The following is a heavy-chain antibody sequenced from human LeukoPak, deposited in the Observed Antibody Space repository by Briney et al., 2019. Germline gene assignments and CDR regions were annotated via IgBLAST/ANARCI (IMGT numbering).Heavy chain of an antibody. Sequence: SETLSLTCTVSGGSISSGSYYWSWIRQPAGKGLEWIGRIYTSGTADYNPSLKSRVTMSVDTSKNQFSLRLRSVTAADTAVYYCVRAYQVTYYYYYYMDVWRKGTTVTVSS. CDR2: IYTSGTA. D-gene: IGHD2-2*01. J-gene: IGHJ6*03. CDR1: GGSISSGSYY. CDR3: VRAYQVTYYYYYYMDV. V-gene: IGHV4-61*02.